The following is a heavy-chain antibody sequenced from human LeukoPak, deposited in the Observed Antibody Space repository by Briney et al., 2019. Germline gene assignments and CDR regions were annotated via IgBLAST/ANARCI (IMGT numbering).Heavy chain of an antibody. V-gene: IGHV3-21*01. CDR3: ARAFSVVTEIDY. CDR2: ISSSSSYI. D-gene: IGHD3-22*01. Sequence: GGSLRLSCAASGFTFSSYSMNWVRQAPGKGLEWVSSISSSSSYIYYADSVKGRFTNSRDNAKNSLYLQMNSLRAEDTAVYYCARAFSVVTEIDYWGQGTLVTVSS. J-gene: IGHJ4*02. CDR1: GFTFSSYS.